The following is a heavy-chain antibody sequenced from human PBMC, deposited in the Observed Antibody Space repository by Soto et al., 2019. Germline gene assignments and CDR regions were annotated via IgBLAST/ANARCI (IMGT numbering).Heavy chain of an antibody. V-gene: IGHV3-23*01. J-gene: IGHJ4*02. CDR1: GFSFNSYA. Sequence: EVQLLESGGGLVQPGGSLRLSCAASGFSFNSYAMSWVRQAPGKGLEWVSGISGSGGSTYYANSVKGRFTISRDNSKNTLYLQMNSLRDVDTAVYDCAKDSTAYSGSYDFDSWGQGNLVTVSS. CDR2: ISGSGGST. CDR3: AKDSTAYSGSYDFDS. D-gene: IGHD6-6*01.